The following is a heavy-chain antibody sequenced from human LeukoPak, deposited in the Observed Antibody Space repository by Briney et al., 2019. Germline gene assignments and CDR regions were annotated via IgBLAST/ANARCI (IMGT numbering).Heavy chain of an antibody. CDR1: GFTFSSYG. J-gene: IGHJ4*02. Sequence: GGSLRLSCAASGFTFSSYGMHWVRQATGKGLEWVSAIGTAGDTYYPGTVKGRFTISRENAKNSLYLQMNSLRAGGTAVYYCARADGDYTLDYWGQGTLVTVSS. D-gene: IGHD4-17*01. CDR2: IGTAGDT. V-gene: IGHV3-13*01. CDR3: ARADGDYTLDY.